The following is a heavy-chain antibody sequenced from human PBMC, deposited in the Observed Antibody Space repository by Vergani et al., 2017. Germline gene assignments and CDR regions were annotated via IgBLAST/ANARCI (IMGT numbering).Heavy chain of an antibody. J-gene: IGHJ4*02. CDR2: ISPDGFSN. V-gene: IGHV1-46*03. CDR3: ARETPLTGFFDY. D-gene: IGHD3-9*01. CDR1: GYTFTAYY. Sequence: QAQLVQSGAEVGKPGASVTISCKASGYTFTAYYIHWVRQAPEQGLEWVGVISPDGFSNFYAQKFQGRVTITRDTSTSAVYVEVTSLRSDDTAVYYCARETPLTGFFDYWGQGTLVTVSS.